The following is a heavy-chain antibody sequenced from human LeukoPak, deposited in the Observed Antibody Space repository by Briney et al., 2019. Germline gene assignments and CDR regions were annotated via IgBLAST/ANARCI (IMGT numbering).Heavy chain of an antibody. CDR3: AKAGTIFGVINPFYFYYMDV. D-gene: IGHD3-3*01. CDR1: GFTFSSYA. Sequence: GGSLRLSCAASGFTFSSYAMSWIRQAPGKGLEWVSAISGSGSTTYYADSVKGRFTISRDNSKNTLYLQMNGLRAEDTAVYYCAKAGTIFGVINPFYFYYMDVWGKGTTVTVSS. J-gene: IGHJ6*03. CDR2: ISGSGSTT. V-gene: IGHV3-23*01.